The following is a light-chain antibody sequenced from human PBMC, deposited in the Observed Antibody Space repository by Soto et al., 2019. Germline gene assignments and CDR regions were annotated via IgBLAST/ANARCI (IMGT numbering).Light chain of an antibody. V-gene: IGLV1-40*01. CDR2: VNN. Sequence: QSVLTQPPSVSGAPGQRVTISCTGSSSNIGAGYDVHWYQQLPGTAPKLLIYVNNNRPLGVPDRFSGSKSGTSASLAITGLQAEDEADYYCQSYDNSLSGLYVFGSGTKVTVL. J-gene: IGLJ1*01. CDR1: SSNIGAGYD. CDR3: QSYDNSLSGLYV.